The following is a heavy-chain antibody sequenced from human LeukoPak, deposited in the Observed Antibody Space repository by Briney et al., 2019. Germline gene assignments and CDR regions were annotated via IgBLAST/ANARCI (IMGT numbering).Heavy chain of an antibody. Sequence: PGRSLRLSCAASGFTFSSYGMHWVRQAPGKGLEWVAVIWYDGSNKYYADSVKGRFTISRDNSKNTLYLQMNSLRAEDTAVYYCARESGDYYWPDDAFDCWGQGAMVAVCS. D-gene: IGHD4-17*01. CDR3: ARESGDYYWPDDAFDC. V-gene: IGHV3-33*01. J-gene: IGHJ3*01. CDR1: GFTFSSYG. CDR2: IWYDGSNK.